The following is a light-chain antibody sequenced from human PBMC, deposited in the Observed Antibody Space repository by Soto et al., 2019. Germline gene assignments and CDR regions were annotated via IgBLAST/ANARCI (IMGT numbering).Light chain of an antibody. Sequence: QSALTQPASVSGSPGQSITISCTGTSSDVGGYNYVSWYQQHPGKAPKLMIYEVSNRSSGVSNRFSGSKSGNTASLTISGLQAEDEADYYCRSYTSSSTLVFGGGTKLTVL. CDR1: SSDVGGYNY. CDR2: EVS. CDR3: RSYTSSSTLV. J-gene: IGLJ2*01. V-gene: IGLV2-14*01.